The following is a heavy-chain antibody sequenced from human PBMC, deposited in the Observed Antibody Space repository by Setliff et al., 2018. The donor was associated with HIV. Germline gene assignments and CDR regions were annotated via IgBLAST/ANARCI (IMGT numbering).Heavy chain of an antibody. CDR2: IYPGDSDS. CDR3: VRYIGAAAGYIDH. D-gene: IGHD6-25*01. CDR1: GYSFVDFW. J-gene: IGHJ4*02. V-gene: IGHV5-51*01. Sequence: PGESLKISCHLSGYSFVDFWIGWVRQMPGKGLEWVGFIYPGDSDSRYSPSFRGQVTISADKHTTTAYLDWASLKASDTAMYYCVRYIGAAAGYIDHWGQGTLVTVSS.